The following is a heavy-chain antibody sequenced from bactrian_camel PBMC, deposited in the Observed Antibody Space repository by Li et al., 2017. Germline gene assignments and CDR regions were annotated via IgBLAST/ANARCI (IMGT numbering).Heavy chain of an antibody. J-gene: IGHJ4*01. CDR1: GYTASRYC. D-gene: IGHD2*01. Sequence: HVQLVESGGGSVQAGGSLRLSCAASGYTASRYCMAWLRQAPGKEREEVAWIDIDGTTNYADFVKGRFAISQDNAKNTVYLQMNSLKPEDTAMYYCAAVGGRGGYCYTLAIDSVNSWGQGTQVTVS. V-gene: IGHV3S9*01. CDR2: IDIDGTT. CDR3: AAVGGRGGYCYTLAIDSVNS.